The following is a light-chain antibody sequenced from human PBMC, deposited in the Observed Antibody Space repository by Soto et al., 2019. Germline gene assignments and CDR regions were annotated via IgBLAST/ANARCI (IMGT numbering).Light chain of an antibody. J-gene: IGLJ2*01. CDR3: SSYAGNNNLI. CDR2: EVT. CDR1: SSDVGRYNY. Sequence: QSALTQPPSASGSPGQSVTISCTGTSSDVGRYNYVSWYQQNPRKAPKLMIYEVTKRPSGVPDRFSGSKSGNTASLTVSGLQAEDEADYYCSSYAGNNNLIFGGGTKLTVL. V-gene: IGLV2-8*01.